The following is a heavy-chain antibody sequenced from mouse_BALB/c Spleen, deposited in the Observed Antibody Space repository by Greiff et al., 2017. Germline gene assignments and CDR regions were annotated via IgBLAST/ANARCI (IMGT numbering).Heavy chain of an antibody. V-gene: IGHV5-6-2*01. CDR3: ARRLLGAMDY. D-gene: IGHD1-2*01. Sequence: EVKLMESGGGLVKLGGSLKLSCAASGFTFSSYYMSWVRQTPEKRLELVAAINSNGGSTYYPDTVKGRFTISRDNAKNTLYLQMSSLKSEDTALYYCARRLLGAMDYWGQGTSVTVSS. CDR1: GFTFSSYY. CDR2: INSNGGST. J-gene: IGHJ4*01.